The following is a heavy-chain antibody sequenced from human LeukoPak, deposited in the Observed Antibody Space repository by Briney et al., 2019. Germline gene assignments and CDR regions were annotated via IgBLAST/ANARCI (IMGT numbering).Heavy chain of an antibody. D-gene: IGHD3-3*01. CDR2: ISGSGGST. CDR1: GFTFSSYA. V-gene: IGHV3-23*01. Sequence: GGSLRLSCAASGFTFSSYAMSWVRQAPGKGLEWVSAISGSGGSTYYADSVKGRFTISRDNSKNTLYLQMNSLRAEDTAVYYCAKDFPSAPRFLEWSRRATTALYGMDVWGQGTLVTVSS. CDR3: AKDFPSAPRFLEWSRRATTALYGMDV. J-gene: IGHJ6*02.